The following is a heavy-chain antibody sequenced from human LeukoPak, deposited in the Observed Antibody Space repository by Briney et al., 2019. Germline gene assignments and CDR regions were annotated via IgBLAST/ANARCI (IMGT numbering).Heavy chain of an antibody. Sequence: PGGSLRLSCAASGFNFSSYEMNWVRQAPGKGLEWLSYISRSGGTTYHADSVQGRFTISRDNAKNSLYLQMNSLRADDTAVYYCARVRSTVTTLDYWGQGTLVTVSS. CDR1: GFNFSSYE. V-gene: IGHV3-48*03. J-gene: IGHJ4*02. CDR3: ARVRSTVTTLDY. CDR2: ISRSGGTT. D-gene: IGHD4-17*01.